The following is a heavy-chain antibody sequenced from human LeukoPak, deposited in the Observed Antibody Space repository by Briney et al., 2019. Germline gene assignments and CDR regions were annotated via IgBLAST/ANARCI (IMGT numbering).Heavy chain of an antibody. V-gene: IGHV3-53*01. CDR2: IYSDRRT. CDR3: ARDSAFSSYSH. CDR1: GFIVSSSY. J-gene: IGHJ1*01. Sequence: GGSLRLSCTASGFIVSSSYMSWVRQAPGKGPEWVSIIYSDRRTYYAESVKGRFTISRDDSQNMVFLQMDSLRAEDTARYYCARDSAFSSYSHWGQGALVTVSS. D-gene: IGHD2-15*01.